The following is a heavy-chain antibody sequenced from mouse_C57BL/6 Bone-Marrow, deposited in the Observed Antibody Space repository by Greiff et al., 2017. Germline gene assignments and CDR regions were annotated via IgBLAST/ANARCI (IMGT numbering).Heavy chain of an antibody. CDR2: IYPSDSET. CDR3: ARNGYYFYAMDY. J-gene: IGHJ4*01. V-gene: IGHV1-61*01. Sequence: QVQLQQPGAELVRPGSSVKLSCKASGYTFTSYWMDWVKQRPGQGLEWIGNIYPSDSETHYNQKFKDKATLPVDKSSSTAYMQLSSLTSEDSAVYYCARNGYYFYAMDYWGQGTSVTVSS. CDR1: GYTFTSYW. D-gene: IGHD2-3*01.